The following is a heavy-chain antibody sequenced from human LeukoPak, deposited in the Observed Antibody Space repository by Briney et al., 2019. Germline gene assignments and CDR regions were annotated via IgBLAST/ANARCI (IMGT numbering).Heavy chain of an antibody. CDR3: ARDLGTYGSTSYQPSDY. CDR1: GVTFSSCG. J-gene: IGHJ4*02. V-gene: IGHV1-69*04. Sequence: SVKVSCKASGVTFSSCGISSVRQAPGQGLEWMGRIIPILGIANYAQKFQGRVTITADKSTSTAYMELSSLRSEDTAVYYCARDLGTYGSTSYQPSDYWGQGTLVTVSS. D-gene: IGHD3-10*01. CDR2: IIPILGIA.